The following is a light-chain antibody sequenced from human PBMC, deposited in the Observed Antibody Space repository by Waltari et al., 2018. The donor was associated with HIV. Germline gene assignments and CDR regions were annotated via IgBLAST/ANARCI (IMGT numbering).Light chain of an antibody. J-gene: IGLJ2*01. CDR1: TSNIGTNY. V-gene: IGLV1-51*01. Sequence: QSVLTQPPSVSAPPGQRVTLSCSGGTSNIGTNYVSWYQHVPGMAPRLLIYYNTTRSSGIPARFSGSKSGTSVTLGITGLQTGDEADYYCGTWDSSLSVVVFGGGTKLTVL. CDR3: GTWDSSLSVVV. CDR2: YNT.